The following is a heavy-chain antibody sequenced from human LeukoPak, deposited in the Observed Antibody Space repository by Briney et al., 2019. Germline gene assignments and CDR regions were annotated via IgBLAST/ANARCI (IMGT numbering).Heavy chain of an antibody. J-gene: IGHJ3*02. D-gene: IGHD2-15*01. CDR3: ARARVVVAASAFDI. V-gene: IGHV1-3*03. Sequence: GASVKVSCKASGYTFTSYAMHWVRQAPGQRLEWMGWINAGNGNTKYSQEFQGRVTITRDTSASTAYMELSSLRSEDMAVYYCARARVVVAASAFDIWGQGTMVTVSS. CDR2: INAGNGNT. CDR1: GYTFTSYA.